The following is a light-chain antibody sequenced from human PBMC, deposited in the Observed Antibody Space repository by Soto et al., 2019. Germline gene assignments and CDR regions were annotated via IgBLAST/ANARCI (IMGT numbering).Light chain of an antibody. CDR3: QQYNSYPIT. J-gene: IGKJ5*01. CDR1: QTISSW. Sequence: DIQMTQSPSALSGSVGDRVTITCRASQTISSWLAWYQQKPGKAPKLLIYKASTLKSGAPSRFSGSGSGTEFTLTISSLQPDDFATYYCQQYNSYPITFGQGTRLEIK. CDR2: KAS. V-gene: IGKV1-5*03.